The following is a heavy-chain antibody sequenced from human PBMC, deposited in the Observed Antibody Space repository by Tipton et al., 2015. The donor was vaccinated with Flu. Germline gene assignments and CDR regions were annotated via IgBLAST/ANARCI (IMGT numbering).Heavy chain of an antibody. CDR2: IYPSGAT. Sequence: TLSLTCTVSSGSIRSTNYFCAWIRQPPGKRLELIGSIYPSGATYYNPSLKSRVTISVDTSKSQFSLKLSSVTAADTAVYYCARGDLGYYGSGIYYFDYWGQGSLVTVSS. V-gene: IGHV4-39*07. CDR1: SGSIRSTNYF. J-gene: IGHJ4*02. CDR3: ARGDLGYYGSGIYYFDY. D-gene: IGHD3-10*01.